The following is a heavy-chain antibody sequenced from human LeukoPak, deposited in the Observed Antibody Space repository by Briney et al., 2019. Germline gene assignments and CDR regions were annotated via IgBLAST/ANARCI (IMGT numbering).Heavy chain of an antibody. D-gene: IGHD2-2*01. J-gene: IGHJ4*02. V-gene: IGHV1-2*02. Sequence: ASVKVSCKASGYTFTGYYMHWVRQAPGQGLEWMGWINPNSGGTNYAQKFQGRVTMTRDTSISTAYMELSRLRSDDTAVYYCARAGPAAIVVVPAAFDCWGQGTLVTVSS. CDR1: GYTFTGYY. CDR2: INPNSGGT. CDR3: ARAGPAAIVVVPAAFDC.